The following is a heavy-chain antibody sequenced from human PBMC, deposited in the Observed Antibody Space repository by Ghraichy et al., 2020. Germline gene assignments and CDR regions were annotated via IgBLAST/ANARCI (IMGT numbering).Heavy chain of an antibody. D-gene: IGHD3-10*01. J-gene: IGHJ4*02. CDR2: ISGSGGST. V-gene: IGHV3-23*01. CDR1: GFTFSSFA. CDR3: AKDSGSMPYYFDY. Sequence: LSLTCAASGFTFSSFAMSWVRQAPGKGLEWVSGISGSGGSTYYADSVKGRFTISRDNSRNTLYLQMNSLRAEDTAVYYCAKDSGSMPYYFDYWGQGTLVTVSS.